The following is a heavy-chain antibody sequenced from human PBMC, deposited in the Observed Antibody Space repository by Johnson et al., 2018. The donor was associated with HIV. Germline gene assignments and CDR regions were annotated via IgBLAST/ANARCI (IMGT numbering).Heavy chain of an antibody. CDR3: AKEGGRITMIVVEPDAFDI. V-gene: IGHV3-74*01. CDR2: INSDGSST. J-gene: IGHJ3*02. CDR1: GFTFSSYA. Sequence: VQLVESGGGVVQPGRSLRLSCAASGFTFSSYAMHWVRQAPGKGLVWVSRINSDGSSTIYADSVKGRFTISRDNAKNTLYLQMNSLRAEDTAVYYGAKEGGRITMIVVEPDAFDIWGQGTMVTVSS. D-gene: IGHD3-22*01.